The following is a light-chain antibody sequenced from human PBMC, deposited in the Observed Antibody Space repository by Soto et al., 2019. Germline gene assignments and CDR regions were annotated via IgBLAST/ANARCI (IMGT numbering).Light chain of an antibody. Sequence: DIVMTQAPLSLPVTPGEPASISCRSSQSLLHSDGSNSLDWYLQKPGQSPQILIYLGSNRASGVPDRLSGSGSGTDFTLKISRVEAEDVGVYYCVQGLQPPFTFGPGTKVDIK. CDR2: LGS. CDR1: QSLLHSDGSNS. CDR3: VQGLQPPFT. V-gene: IGKV2-28*01. J-gene: IGKJ3*01.